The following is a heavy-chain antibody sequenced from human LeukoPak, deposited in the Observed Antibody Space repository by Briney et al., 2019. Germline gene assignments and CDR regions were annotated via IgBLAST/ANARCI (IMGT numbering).Heavy chain of an antibody. V-gene: IGHV1-24*01. Sequence: ASVKVSCKVSGYTLTELSMHWVRQAPGKGLEWMGGFYPEDGETIYAQKFQGRVTMTEDTSTDTAYMELSSLRSEDTAVYYCATTKVGATGFDYWGQGTLVTVSS. CDR2: FYPEDGET. CDR1: GYTLTELS. CDR3: ATTKVGATGFDY. J-gene: IGHJ4*02. D-gene: IGHD1-26*01.